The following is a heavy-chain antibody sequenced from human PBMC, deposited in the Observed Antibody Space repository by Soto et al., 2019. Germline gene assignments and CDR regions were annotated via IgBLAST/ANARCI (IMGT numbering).Heavy chain of an antibody. CDR3: ARDVSAAGQNDAFDI. Sequence: TGGSLRLSCAASGFTFSSYEMNWVRQAPGKGLEWVSYISSSGSTIYYADSVKGRFTISRDNAKNSLYLQMNSLRAEDTAVYYCARDVSAAGQNDAFDIWGQGTMVTVSS. V-gene: IGHV3-48*03. D-gene: IGHD6-13*01. CDR1: GFTFSSYE. J-gene: IGHJ3*02. CDR2: ISSSGSTI.